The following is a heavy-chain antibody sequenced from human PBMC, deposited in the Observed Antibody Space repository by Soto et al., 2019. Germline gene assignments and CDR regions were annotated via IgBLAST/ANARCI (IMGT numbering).Heavy chain of an antibody. CDR1: GYTFTSYG. Sequence: ASVKVSCKASGYTFTSYGISWVRQAPGQGLEWMGWISAYNGNTNYAQKLQGRVTMTTDTSTSTAYMELGSLRSDDTAVYYCASSQYCSGGSCYLVRHWGQGTLVTVSS. CDR3: ASSQYCSGGSCYLVRH. D-gene: IGHD2-15*01. CDR2: ISAYNGNT. V-gene: IGHV1-18*01. J-gene: IGHJ1*01.